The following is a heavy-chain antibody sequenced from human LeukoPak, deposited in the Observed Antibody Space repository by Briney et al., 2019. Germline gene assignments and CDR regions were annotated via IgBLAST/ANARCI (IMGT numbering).Heavy chain of an antibody. Sequence: ASVKVSCKASGYTFTSYGISWVRQAPGQGLEWMGWISAYNGNTNYAQKLQGRVTMTTDTSTSTAYMELRSLRSDDTAVYYCARVNPDYGDNYSDYWGQGTLVTVSS. CDR2: ISAYNGNT. CDR1: GYTFTSYG. CDR3: ARVNPDYGDNYSDY. J-gene: IGHJ4*02. D-gene: IGHD4-17*01. V-gene: IGHV1-18*01.